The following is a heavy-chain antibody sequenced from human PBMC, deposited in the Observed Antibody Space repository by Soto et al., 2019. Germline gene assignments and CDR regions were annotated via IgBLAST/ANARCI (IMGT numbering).Heavy chain of an antibody. D-gene: IGHD2-15*01. Sequence: SETLSLTCAVYGGSFSGYYWSWIRQPPGKGLEWIGEINHSGSTNYNPSLKSRVTISVDTSKSQFSLKLSSVTAADTAVYYCARLYSPGYYYYGMDVWGQGTTVTVSS. CDR3: ARLYSPGYYYYGMDV. CDR2: INHSGST. CDR1: GGSFSGYY. V-gene: IGHV4-34*01. J-gene: IGHJ6*02.